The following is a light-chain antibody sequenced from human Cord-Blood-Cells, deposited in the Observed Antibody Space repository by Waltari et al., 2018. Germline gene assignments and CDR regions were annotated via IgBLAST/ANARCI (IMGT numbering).Light chain of an antibody. CDR1: SSDVGGYNS. Sequence: QSALTQPASVSGSPGQSITISCPGTSSDVGGYNSVSWYQQHPGKAPKLMIYDVRNRPSGFSNRFSGSKSGNTASLTISGLQAEDEADYYCSSYTSSSTLVFGGGTKLTVL. CDR2: DVR. J-gene: IGLJ3*02. V-gene: IGLV2-14*01. CDR3: SSYTSSSTLV.